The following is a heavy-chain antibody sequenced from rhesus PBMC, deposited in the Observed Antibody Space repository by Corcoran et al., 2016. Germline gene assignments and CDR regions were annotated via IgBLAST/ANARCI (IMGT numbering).Heavy chain of an antibody. V-gene: IGHV3-14*01. D-gene: IGHD6-25*01. J-gene: IGHJ4*01. Sequence: EVQLVESGGGLAKPGGSLRLSCAASGFTFSRYWMHWVRQATGMGLQCISVISPDSNEIQRADTGKGRFTISRENAKNTLYLQMYSLRAEDTAVYYCATERSGSWQTGGEFDYWGQGVLVTVSS. CDR1: GFTFSRYW. CDR2: ISPDSNEI. CDR3: ATERSGSWQTGGEFDY.